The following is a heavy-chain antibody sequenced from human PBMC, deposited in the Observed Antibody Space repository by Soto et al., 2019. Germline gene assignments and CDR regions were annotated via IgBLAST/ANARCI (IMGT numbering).Heavy chain of an antibody. CDR3: ARGPSIGYVDY. Sequence: SETLSLTCAVYGGSFSGYYWSWIRQPPGKGLEWIGEINHSGSTNYNPSLKSRVTISVDTSKNQFSLKLSSVTAADTAVYYCARGPSIGYVDYWGQGTLVTVSS. D-gene: IGHD3-10*01. CDR2: INHSGST. V-gene: IGHV4-34*01. J-gene: IGHJ4*02. CDR1: GGSFSGYY.